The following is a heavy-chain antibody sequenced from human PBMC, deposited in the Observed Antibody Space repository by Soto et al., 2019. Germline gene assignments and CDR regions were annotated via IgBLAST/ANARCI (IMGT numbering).Heavy chain of an antibody. D-gene: IGHD3-22*01. CDR3: ARHNYDSSGYYHYYYGMDV. Sequence: SETLSLTCTVSGGSVSSSSYSWGWIRQSPGKGLEWIGTIYSSENTYYNPSLLSRVTISVDTSKNEFSLRLGSVTAADTAVYYCARHNYDSSGYYHYYYGMDVWGQGTTVTVSS. CDR1: GGSVSSSSYS. CDR2: IYSSENT. V-gene: IGHV4-39*01. J-gene: IGHJ6*02.